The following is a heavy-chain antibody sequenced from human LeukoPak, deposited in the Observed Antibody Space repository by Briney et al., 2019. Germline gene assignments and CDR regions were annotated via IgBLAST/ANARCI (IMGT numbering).Heavy chain of an antibody. J-gene: IGHJ5*02. CDR1: GGSISSSSYY. CDR3: ARGRSYCTYVVCSWFDP. V-gene: IGHV4-39*01. CDR2: IYYSGST. Sequence: KPSETLSLTCTVSGGSISSSSYYWGWIRQPPGKGLEWIGSIYYSGSTYCNPSLKSRVTISVDTSKNQFSLKLSSVTAADTAVYYCARGRSYCTYVVCSWFDPWGQGTLVTVSS. D-gene: IGHD2-8*01.